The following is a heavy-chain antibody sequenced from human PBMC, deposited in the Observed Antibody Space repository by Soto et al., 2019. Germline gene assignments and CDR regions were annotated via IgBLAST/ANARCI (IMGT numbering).Heavy chain of an antibody. V-gene: IGHV3-33*01. J-gene: IGHJ4*02. Sequence: QVQMVESGGGVVQPGRSLRLSCAASGFIFSSYGMHWVRQAPGKGLEWVAVIWYDGSNKYYADSVKGRFTISRDNSKNTPYLQMDSLRAEDTAVYYCATTITVAFDYWGQGTLVTVSS. CDR2: IWYDGSNK. CDR3: ATTITVAFDY. CDR1: GFIFSSYG. D-gene: IGHD6-19*01.